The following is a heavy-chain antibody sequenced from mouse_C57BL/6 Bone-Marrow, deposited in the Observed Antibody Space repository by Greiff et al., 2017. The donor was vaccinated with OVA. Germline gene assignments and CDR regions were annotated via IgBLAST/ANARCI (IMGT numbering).Heavy chain of an antibody. CDR2: ISSGGSYT. V-gene: IGHV5-6*01. J-gene: IGHJ3*01. Sequence: EVQRVESGGDLVKPGGSLKLSCAASGFTFSSYGMSWVRQTPDKRLEWVATISSGGSYTYYPDSVKGRFTISRNNAKNTLYLQMSSLKSEDTAMYYCARHASLAWFAYWGQGTLVTVSA. CDR3: ARHASLAWFAY. D-gene: IGHD6-1*01. CDR1: GFTFSSYG.